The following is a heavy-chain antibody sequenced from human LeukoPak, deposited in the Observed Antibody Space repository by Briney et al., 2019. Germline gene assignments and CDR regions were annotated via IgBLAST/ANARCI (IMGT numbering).Heavy chain of an antibody. Sequence: SETLSLTCTVSGGSISSSSYCWGWIRQPPGKGLEWIGSIYYSGSTYYNPSLKSRVTISVDTSKNQFSLKLSSVTAADTAVYYCARDVYYYDSSGYYYYYYGMDVWGQGTTVTVSS. CDR3: ARDVYYYDSSGYYYYYYGMDV. CDR1: GGSISSSSYC. J-gene: IGHJ6*02. D-gene: IGHD3-22*01. V-gene: IGHV4-39*07. CDR2: IYYSGST.